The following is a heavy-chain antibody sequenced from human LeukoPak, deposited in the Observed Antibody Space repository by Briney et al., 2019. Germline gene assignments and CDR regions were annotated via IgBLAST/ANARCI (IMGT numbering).Heavy chain of an antibody. CDR2: IYYSGST. J-gene: IGHJ3*02. V-gene: IGHV4-59*12. Sequence: MSSETLSLTCTVSGGPISSYFWSWIRQPPGKGLEWIGCIYYSGSTNYNPALKSRVTVSVDTSKNQFSLKLSSVTAADTAVYYCARVSGQGGAFDIWGQGTMVTVSS. D-gene: IGHD3-3*01. CDR3: ARVSGQGGAFDI. CDR1: GGPISSYF.